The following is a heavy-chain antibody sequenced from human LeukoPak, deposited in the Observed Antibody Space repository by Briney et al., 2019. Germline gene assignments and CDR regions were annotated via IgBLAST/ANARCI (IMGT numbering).Heavy chain of an antibody. CDR2: INHSGST. CDR1: GGSFSGYY. Sequence: SETLSLTCAVYGGSFSGYYWSWIRQPPGKGLEWIGEINHSGSTNYNPSLKSQVTISVDTSKNQFSLKLSSVTAADTAVYYCARDPGWLVPNNYFDYWGQGTLVTVSS. J-gene: IGHJ4*02. D-gene: IGHD6-19*01. CDR3: ARDPGWLVPNNYFDY. V-gene: IGHV4-34*01.